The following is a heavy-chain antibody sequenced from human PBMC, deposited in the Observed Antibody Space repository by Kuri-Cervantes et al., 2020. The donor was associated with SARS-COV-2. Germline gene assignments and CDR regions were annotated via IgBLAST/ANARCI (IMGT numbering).Heavy chain of an antibody. D-gene: IGHD3-10*01. J-gene: IGHJ6*03. V-gene: IGHV3-7*01. CDR1: GFTFSSYW. Sequence: GGSLRLSCAASGFTFSSYWMSWVRQAPGKGLEWVANIKQDGSEKYYVDSVKGRFTISRDNAKNSLYLQMNSLGAEDTALYYCARDSVHSYYMDVWGKGTTVTVSS. CDR3: ARDSVHSYYMDV. CDR2: IKQDGSEK.